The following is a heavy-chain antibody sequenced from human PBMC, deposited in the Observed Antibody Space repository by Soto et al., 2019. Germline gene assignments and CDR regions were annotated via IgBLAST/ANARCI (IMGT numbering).Heavy chain of an antibody. CDR3: AREVLWSRYFDY. CDR1: GFIFSNYV. D-gene: IGHD3-10*01. Sequence: QVQLVESGGGVVQPGRSLRLSCAASGFIFSNYVMYWVRQAPGKGLEWVAFMSYDGTTKYYADSVKGRFTISRDNSKNTLYLQMNGLRPEDTGVYYCAREVLWSRYFDYWGQGTRVTVSS. V-gene: IGHV3-30-3*01. J-gene: IGHJ4*02. CDR2: MSYDGTTK.